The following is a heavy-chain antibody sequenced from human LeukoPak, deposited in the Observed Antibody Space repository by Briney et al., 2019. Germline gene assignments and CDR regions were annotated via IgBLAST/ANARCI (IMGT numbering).Heavy chain of an antibody. J-gene: IGHJ4*02. Sequence: GGSLRLSCAASGFTFSSYAMSWVRQAPGKGLEWVSGISGSGGNTYYADSVKGRFTISRDNSKNTLYLHMNSLRAEDTAVYFCAKERYYDILTGYSGFDYWGQGTLVTVSS. CDR1: GFTFSSYA. D-gene: IGHD3-9*01. V-gene: IGHV3-23*01. CDR2: ISGSGGNT. CDR3: AKERYYDILTGYSGFDY.